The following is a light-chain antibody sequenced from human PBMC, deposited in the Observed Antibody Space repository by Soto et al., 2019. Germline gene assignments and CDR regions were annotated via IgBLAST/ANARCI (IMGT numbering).Light chain of an antibody. Sequence: QSALTQPASVSGSPGQSITISCTGTSSDVGGYDFVSWYQQHPGKAPKLMIYDVSNRPSGVSDRFSGSKSGNTASLTISGLQAEDEADYYRSSYTRSTTLVFGGGTKVTVL. CDR2: DVS. CDR3: SSYTRSTTLV. CDR1: SSDVGGYDF. V-gene: IGLV2-14*03. J-gene: IGLJ2*01.